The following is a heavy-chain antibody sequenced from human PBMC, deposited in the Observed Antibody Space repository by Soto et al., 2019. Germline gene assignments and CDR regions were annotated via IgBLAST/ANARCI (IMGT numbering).Heavy chain of an antibody. J-gene: IGHJ6*02. CDR1: GCTCIGFG. CDR2: ISYDGSNK. Sequence: LRDRSGAAGCTCIGFGGRWVRQAPGKGLEWVAVISYDGSNKYYADSVKGRFTISRDNSKNTLYLQMNSLRAEDTAVYYCAKDVQDVWGQGTTVTVPS. CDR3: AKDVQDV. V-gene: IGHV3-30*18.